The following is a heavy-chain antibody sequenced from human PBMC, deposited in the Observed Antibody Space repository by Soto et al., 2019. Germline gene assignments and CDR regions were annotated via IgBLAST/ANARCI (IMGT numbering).Heavy chain of an antibody. Sequence: QVQLVESGGGVVQPGRSLRLSCAASGFSFSSYGMHWVRQAPGKGLEWVAVISYDGSNKYYADSVKGRFTISRDNSKNTLYLQMNSLRAEDTAVYYCAKAPGSSGYYYPAPLIPYYYYGMDVWGQGTTVTVSS. CDR1: GFSFSSYG. CDR3: AKAPGSSGYYYPAPLIPYYYYGMDV. J-gene: IGHJ6*02. D-gene: IGHD3-22*01. CDR2: ISYDGSNK. V-gene: IGHV3-30*18.